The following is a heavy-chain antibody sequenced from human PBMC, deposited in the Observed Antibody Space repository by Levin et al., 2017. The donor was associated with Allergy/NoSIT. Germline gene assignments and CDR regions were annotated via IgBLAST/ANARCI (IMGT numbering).Heavy chain of an antibody. V-gene: IGHV3-15*01. CDR3: TTVGSAWYEVY. Sequence: GGSLRLSYAASGLTFRSAWMNWVRQTPGKGLEWVGRIKSKNDGGTTDYAEPVEGRFTISRDDSKSTVYLQMNSLQIEDTAVYYCTTVGSAWYEVYWGQGTRVTVSS. CDR1: GLTFRSAW. CDR2: IKSKNDGGTT. J-gene: IGHJ4*02. D-gene: IGHD6-19*01.